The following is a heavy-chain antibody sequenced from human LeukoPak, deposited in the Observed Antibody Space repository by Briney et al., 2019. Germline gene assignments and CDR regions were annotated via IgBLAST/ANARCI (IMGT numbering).Heavy chain of an antibody. D-gene: IGHD1-26*01. CDR1: GYTFTGYY. CDR3: ARDNSVGDNAWWFDP. V-gene: IGHV1-46*01. J-gene: IGHJ5*02. CDR2: ISPSGGST. Sequence: GASVKVSCKASGYTFTGYYMHWVRQAPGQGLEWMGIISPSGGSTSYAQKFQGRVTMTRDMSTSTDYMELSSLRSEDTAIYYCARDNSVGDNAWWFDPWGQGTLVTVSS.